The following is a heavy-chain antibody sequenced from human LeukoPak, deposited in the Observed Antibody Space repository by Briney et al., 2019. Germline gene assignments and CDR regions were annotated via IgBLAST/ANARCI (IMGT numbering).Heavy chain of an antibody. CDR1: GLTFVNAW. J-gene: IGHJ4*02. V-gene: IGHV3-30*03. D-gene: IGHD6-19*01. CDR2: ISHDGTNK. CDR3: ARDLDGTGWYYFES. Sequence: PGGSLRLSCAASGLTFVNAWMSWVRQAPGKGLEWVAVISHDGTNKYYTDSLRGRFIVSRDNSKNTLYLQMNTLKMDDTAVYYCARDLDGTGWYYFESWGQGTPVTVSS.